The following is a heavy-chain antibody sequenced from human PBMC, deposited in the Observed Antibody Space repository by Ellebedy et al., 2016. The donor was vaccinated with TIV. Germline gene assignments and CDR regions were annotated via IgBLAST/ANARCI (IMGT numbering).Heavy chain of an antibody. D-gene: IGHD3-10*01. V-gene: IGHV3-7*04. CDR3: ARAGRPLDY. CDR2: IKQDESEK. CDR1: GFTFSSYW. J-gene: IGHJ4*02. Sequence: GESLKISCAASGFTFSSYWMSWVRQAPGKGLGWVANIKQDESEKYYVGSVKGRFTVSRDNAENSLYLQMNRLRADDSAVYYCARAGRPLDYWGQGTLVTVSS.